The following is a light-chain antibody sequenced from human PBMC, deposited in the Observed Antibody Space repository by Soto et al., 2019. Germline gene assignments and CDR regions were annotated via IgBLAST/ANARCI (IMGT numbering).Light chain of an antibody. V-gene: IGKV3-11*01. J-gene: IGKJ4*01. Sequence: EIVLTQSPATLSLPPGERATLSCRASQSVSSYLAWYQQKPGQAPRLLIYDASNRATGIPARFSGSGSGTDFTLTISSLEPEDFAVYYCQQRSSWPLTFGGGTKVDIK. CDR3: QQRSSWPLT. CDR1: QSVSSY. CDR2: DAS.